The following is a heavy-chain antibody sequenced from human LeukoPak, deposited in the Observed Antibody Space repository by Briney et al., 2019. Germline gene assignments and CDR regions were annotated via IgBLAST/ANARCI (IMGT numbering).Heavy chain of an antibody. CDR2: IKEDGSVK. J-gene: IGHJ3*02. CDR3: AREGPPPVVAAAGDAFDI. V-gene: IGHV3-7*01. CDR1: GFTFSTYW. D-gene: IGHD2-2*01. Sequence: PGGSLRLSCAASGFTFSTYWMAWVRQAPGKGLEWVADIKEDGSVKYYVDSVKGRFTISRDNAKNSLYLQMNSLRAEDTAVYYCAREGPPPVVAAAGDAFDIWGQGTMATVSS.